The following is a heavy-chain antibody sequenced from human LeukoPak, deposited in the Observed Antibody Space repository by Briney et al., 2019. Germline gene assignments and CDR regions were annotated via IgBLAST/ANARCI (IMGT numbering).Heavy chain of an antibody. D-gene: IGHD2-21*02. CDR1: GDSISSYC. CDR3: ARRCGGDCYGLDY. V-gene: IGHV4-59*08. CDR2: VYYSGVT. Sequence: SETLSLTCTVSGDSISSYCWTWIRQPPGKRLEWIAYVYYSGVTDYNPSLKSRVTISVDTSKSQFSLKLTSVTAADTAVYYCARRCGGDCYGLDYWGQGTLVTVPS. J-gene: IGHJ4*02.